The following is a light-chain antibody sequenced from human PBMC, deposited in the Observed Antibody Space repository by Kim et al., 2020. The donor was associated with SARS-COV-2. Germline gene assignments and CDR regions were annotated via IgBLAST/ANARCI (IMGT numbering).Light chain of an antibody. CDR2: SNS. V-gene: IGLV1-40*01. CDR1: YD. CDR3: QSYDSSLSGSV. J-gene: IGLJ2*01. Sequence: YDVHWYQQLAGTAPKLLIFSNSHRPSGVPDRFSGSKSGTSASLAITGLQADDEGYYYCQSYDSSLSGSVFGGGTKVTVL.